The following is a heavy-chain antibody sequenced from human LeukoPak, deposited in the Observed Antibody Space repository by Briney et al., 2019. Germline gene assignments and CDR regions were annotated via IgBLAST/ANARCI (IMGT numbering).Heavy chain of an antibody. D-gene: IGHD6-19*01. CDR2: INHSGST. Sequence: PSETLSLTCAVYGGSFSGYYWSWIRQPPGKGLEWIGEINHSGSTNYNPSLKSRVTISVDTSKNQFSLKLSSVTAADTAVYYCARTDSKSYSSGWYNYWGQGTLVTVSS. J-gene: IGHJ4*02. CDR1: GGSFSGYY. CDR3: ARTDSKSYSSGWYNY. V-gene: IGHV4-34*01.